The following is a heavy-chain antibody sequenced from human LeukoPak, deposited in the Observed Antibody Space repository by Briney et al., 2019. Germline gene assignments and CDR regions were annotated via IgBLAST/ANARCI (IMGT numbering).Heavy chain of an antibody. CDR3: AKEQGIAVARPKGYFQH. CDR2: IRYGGSNK. Sequence: PGGSLRLSCAASGFTFSSYWMSWVRQAPGKGLEWVAFIRYGGSNKYYADSVKGRFTISRDNSKNTLYLQMNSLRAEDTAVYYCAKEQGIAVARPKGYFQHWGQGTLVTVSS. CDR1: GFTFSSYW. V-gene: IGHV3-30*02. D-gene: IGHD6-19*01. J-gene: IGHJ1*01.